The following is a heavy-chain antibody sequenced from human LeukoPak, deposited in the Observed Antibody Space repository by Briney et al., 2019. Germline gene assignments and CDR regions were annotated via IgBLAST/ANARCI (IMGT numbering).Heavy chain of an antibody. V-gene: IGHV3-30*18. CDR1: GFTFSSYG. D-gene: IGHD3-22*01. Sequence: QSGGSLRLSCAASGFTFSSYGMHWVRQAPGKGLEWVAVISYDGSNKYYADSVKGRFTISRDNSKNTLYLQMNSLRAEDTAVYYCAKDGGYYYDSSAPFDYWGQGTLVTVSS. J-gene: IGHJ4*02. CDR3: AKDGGYYYDSSAPFDY. CDR2: ISYDGSNK.